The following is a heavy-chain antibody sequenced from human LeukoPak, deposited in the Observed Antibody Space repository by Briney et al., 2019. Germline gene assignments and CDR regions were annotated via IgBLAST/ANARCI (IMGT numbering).Heavy chain of an antibody. D-gene: IGHD6-13*01. J-gene: IGHJ4*02. Sequence: TGESLKISCKGSGYSFTSYWIGWVRQMPGKGLEWMGMIYPGDSDTRYSPSFQGQVTISADKSISTTYLQWSSLKASDTAMYYCARDVAAAGSPYFDYWGQGTLVTVSS. CDR3: ARDVAAAGSPYFDY. CDR1: GYSFTSYW. CDR2: IYPGDSDT. V-gene: IGHV5-51*01.